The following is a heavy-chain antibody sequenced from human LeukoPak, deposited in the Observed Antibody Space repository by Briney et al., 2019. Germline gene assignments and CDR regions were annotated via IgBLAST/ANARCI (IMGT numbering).Heavy chain of an antibody. J-gene: IGHJ4*02. Sequence: ASVKVSCKSSGYTFTSYDINWVRQATGQGLEWMGWMNPNSGNTGYAQKFQGRVTMTRNTSISTAYMELSSLRSEDTAVYYCARRSRSYGSGNIGGYWGQGTLVTVSS. CDR3: ARRSRSYGSGNIGGY. CDR1: GYTFTSYD. D-gene: IGHD3-10*01. V-gene: IGHV1-8*01. CDR2: MNPNSGNT.